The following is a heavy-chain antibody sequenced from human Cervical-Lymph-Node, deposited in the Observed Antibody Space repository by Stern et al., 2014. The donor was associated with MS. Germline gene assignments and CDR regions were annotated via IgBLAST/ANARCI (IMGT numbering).Heavy chain of an antibody. CDR2: LTPNTGTS. D-gene: IGHD3-16*01. CDR3: TTSQGAF. Sequence: VQLVESGAEVKKPGASVKVSCKSSGYTFINYDVNWVRQTTGHGLEWLGWLTPNTGTSGSSQKFQGRVTFTCNTSISTAYMDLTDLRSDDTAVYYCTTSQGAFWGQGTLVTVSS. J-gene: IGHJ4*02. V-gene: IGHV1-8*02. CDR1: GYTFINYD.